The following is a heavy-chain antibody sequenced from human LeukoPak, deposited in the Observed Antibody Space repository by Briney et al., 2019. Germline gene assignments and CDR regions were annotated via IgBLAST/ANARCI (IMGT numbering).Heavy chain of an antibody. Sequence: SETLSLTRTVSGGSISSSSYYWGWIRQPPGKGLEWIGSIYYSGSTYYNPSLKCRVTISVDTSKNQFSLNLSSVTAADMSVYYCARLDIGTYDYWGQGTLVTVSS. V-gene: IGHV4-39*01. D-gene: IGHD1-26*01. J-gene: IGHJ4*02. CDR3: ARLDIGTYDY. CDR1: GGSISSSSYY. CDR2: IYYSGST.